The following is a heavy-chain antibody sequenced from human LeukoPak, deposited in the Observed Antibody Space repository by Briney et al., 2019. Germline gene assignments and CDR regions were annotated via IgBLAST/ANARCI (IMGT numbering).Heavy chain of an antibody. CDR2: INGRGGST. J-gene: IGHJ4*02. D-gene: IGHD3-10*01. V-gene: IGHV3-23*01. CDR3: AKVTYGSGTYGAFDY. CDR1: GFTFSSYW. Sequence: GGSLRLSCAASGFTFSSYWMHWVRQAPGKGLEWVSSINGRGGSTYYADSVKGRFTISRDNSKNTLYLQMNSLRAEDTAVYYCAKVTYGSGTYGAFDYWGQGTLVTVSS.